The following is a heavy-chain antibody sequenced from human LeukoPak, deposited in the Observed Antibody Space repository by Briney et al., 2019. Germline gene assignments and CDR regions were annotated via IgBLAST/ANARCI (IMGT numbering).Heavy chain of an antibody. J-gene: IGHJ3*01. D-gene: IGHD4-11*01. V-gene: IGHV3-23*01. Sequence: GGSLRLSCAASGFPFCDFAMTWVRQVPGGGLQWVSTITRSGQNTYYADSVKGRFTISRDDYKGMLYLQMNSLRAEDTAMYYCMKDDYCSIPGCVIDALVVWGQGTVVTVSS. CDR2: ITRSGQNT. CDR1: GFPFCDFA. CDR3: MKDDYCSIPGCVIDALVV.